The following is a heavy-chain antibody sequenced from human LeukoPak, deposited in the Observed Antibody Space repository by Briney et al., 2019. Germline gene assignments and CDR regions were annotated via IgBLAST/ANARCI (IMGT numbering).Heavy chain of an antibody. CDR3: ATGYLRLDY. V-gene: IGHV4-39*01. Sequence: SETLSLTCSVSGGSIISRDHYWDWIRQPPGKGLQWIGSIYYTGSTYYNPSAESRVTISVDTSKNQFSLDLGSVTAADTAVYYCATGYLRLDYWGQGSLVTVSS. CDR2: IYYTGST. CDR1: GGSIISRDHY. D-gene: IGHD6-13*01. J-gene: IGHJ4*02.